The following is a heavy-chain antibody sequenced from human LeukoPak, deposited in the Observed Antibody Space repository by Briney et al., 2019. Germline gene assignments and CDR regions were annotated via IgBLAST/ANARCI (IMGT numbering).Heavy chain of an antibody. CDR3: ARDRISINALDM. V-gene: IGHV4-59*11. J-gene: IGHJ3*02. Sequence: SETLSFTCTVSGASISGHYLTWLRQPPGKGVEWIGYISHIGSTNYNPSLKRRVTISVDTSKNQFSLKLTSVTAADTAVYYCARDRISINALDMWGQGTMVTVSS. D-gene: IGHD1-14*01. CDR1: GASISGHY. CDR2: ISHIGST.